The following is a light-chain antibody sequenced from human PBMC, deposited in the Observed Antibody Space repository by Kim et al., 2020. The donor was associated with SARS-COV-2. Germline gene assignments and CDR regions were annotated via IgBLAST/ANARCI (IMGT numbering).Light chain of an antibody. Sequence: QSVLTQPPSASGTPGQRVTISCSGGSSNIESNTVSWYQQLPGTAPKLLIYSNDQRPSGVPYRFSGSESGTSASLAISGLQSEDEAHYYCAAWDDSLNGPVFGGGTKLTVL. CDR1: SSNIESNT. J-gene: IGLJ3*02. CDR2: SND. V-gene: IGLV1-44*01. CDR3: AAWDDSLNGPV.